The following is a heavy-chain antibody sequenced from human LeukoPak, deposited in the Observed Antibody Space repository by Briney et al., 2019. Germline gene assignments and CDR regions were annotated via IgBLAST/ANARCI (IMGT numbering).Heavy chain of an antibody. CDR1: GGSVSSRSYY. CDR3: ARTPIGPEPYFDY. J-gene: IGHJ4*02. CDR2: IYYSGNT. Sequence: SETLSLTCTVSGGSVSSRSYYWGWIRQPPGKGLEWIGSIYYSGNTYYNSSLKSRLTISVDTSKNQFSLKLSSVTAADTAVYYCARTPIGPEPYFDYWGQGTLVTVSS. V-gene: IGHV4-39*01. D-gene: IGHD2-2*01.